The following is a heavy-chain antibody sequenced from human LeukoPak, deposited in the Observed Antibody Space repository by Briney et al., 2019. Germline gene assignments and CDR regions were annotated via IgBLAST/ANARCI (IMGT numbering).Heavy chain of an antibody. CDR2: INTNGSST. CDR3: TRVGYCATTSCRTAFDI. Sequence: GGSLRLSCAVSGFTFSSYWMHWVRQAPGKGLVWVSRINTNGSSTSYADSVKGRFTISRDNAKNTLYLQMNSLRAEDTAVYYCTRVGYCATTSCRTAFDIWGQGTMVAVSS. CDR1: GFTFSSYW. V-gene: IGHV3-74*01. D-gene: IGHD2-2*01. J-gene: IGHJ3*02.